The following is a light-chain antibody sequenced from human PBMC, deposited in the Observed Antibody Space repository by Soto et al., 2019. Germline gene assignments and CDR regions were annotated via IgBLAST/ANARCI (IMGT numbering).Light chain of an antibody. CDR3: QQDYNLPWT. CDR1: QSVSSSY. V-gene: IGKV3D-7*01. Sequence: EIVMTQSPATLSLSPGERATLSYRASQSVSSSYLSWYQQKPGQAPRLLIYGASTRATGIPARFSGSGSGTDFTLTISSLQPEDFAVYYCQQDYNLPWTFGQGTKLEIK. CDR2: GAS. J-gene: IGKJ2*02.